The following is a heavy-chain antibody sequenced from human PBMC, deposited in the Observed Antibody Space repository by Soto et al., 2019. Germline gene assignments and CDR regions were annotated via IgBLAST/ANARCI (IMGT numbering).Heavy chain of an antibody. CDR3: ARPTLYYDFLTGFHYDAFDI. CDR2: IQYSGTT. D-gene: IGHD3-9*01. V-gene: IGHV4-39*01. J-gene: IGHJ3*02. Sequence: SETLSLTCTVSGGSISRSNYYWGWIRQPPGKGLEWIGSIQYSGTTYYSPSLKSRVTISIDTSNNQFSLRLSSVTAADTAVYYCARPTLYYDFLTGFHYDAFDIWGQGTMVTVSS. CDR1: GGSISRSNYY.